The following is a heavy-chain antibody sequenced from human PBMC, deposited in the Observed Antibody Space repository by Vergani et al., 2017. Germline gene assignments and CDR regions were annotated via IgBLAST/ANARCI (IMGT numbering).Heavy chain of an antibody. J-gene: IGHJ6*03. Sequence: QVQLQESGPGLVKPSETLSLICTVSGDAINASYWSWIRQPPGKGLEWIGYVYHSGSTNYNPSLKSRVTISVDKSKNQFSLQLSSLTAADTAVYYCARAPYYFYMDVWGKGTTVTVSS. CDR2: VYHSGST. CDR3: ARAPYYFYMDV. V-gene: IGHV4-59*01. CDR1: GDAINASY.